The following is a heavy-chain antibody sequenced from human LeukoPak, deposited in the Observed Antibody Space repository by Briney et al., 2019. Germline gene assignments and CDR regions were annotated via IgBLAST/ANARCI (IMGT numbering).Heavy chain of an antibody. V-gene: IGHV3-23*01. J-gene: IGHJ6*03. CDR1: GFTFSSSA. CDR3: AKMNGYMDV. CDR2: ISGSGSGT. D-gene: IGHD1-1*01. Sequence: SGGSLRLSCTASGFTFSSSAITWVRQAPGKGLEWVSGISGSGSGTYYADFVKGRFTISRDNSKNTMYLEMNSLRAEDTAVYDCAKMNGYMDVWGKGTTVTVSS.